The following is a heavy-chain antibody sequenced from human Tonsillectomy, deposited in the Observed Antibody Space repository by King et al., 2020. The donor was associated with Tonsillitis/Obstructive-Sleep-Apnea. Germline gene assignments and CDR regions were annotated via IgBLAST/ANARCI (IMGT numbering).Heavy chain of an antibody. J-gene: IGHJ6*03. CDR1: GFTFSDYY. CDR3: ARHSTVTTWGFYYYMDV. CDR2: VSSSGGFT. Sequence: VQLVESGGGLVKPGGSLRLSCAVSGFTFSDYYMSWIHQAPGKGLEWVSHVSSSGGFTNHADSVKGRFTISRDNARKSLYLQMNSLRAEDTAVYYCARHSTVTTWGFYYYMDVWGNGTTVTVSS. D-gene: IGHD4-17*01. V-gene: IGHV3-11*05.